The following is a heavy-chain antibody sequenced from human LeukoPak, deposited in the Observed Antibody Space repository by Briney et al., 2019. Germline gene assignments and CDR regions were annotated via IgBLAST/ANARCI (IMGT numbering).Heavy chain of an antibody. CDR1: GYSISSGYY. V-gene: IGHV4-38-2*01. CDR2: IYHSGST. D-gene: IGHD5-24*01. Sequence: SETLSLTCAVSGYSISSGYYWGWIRQPPGKGLGWIGSIYHSGSTYYNPSLKSRVTISVDTSKNQFSLKLSSVTAADTAVYYCARMSMAGGGYFDYWGQGTLVTVSS. CDR3: ARMSMAGGGYFDY. J-gene: IGHJ4*02.